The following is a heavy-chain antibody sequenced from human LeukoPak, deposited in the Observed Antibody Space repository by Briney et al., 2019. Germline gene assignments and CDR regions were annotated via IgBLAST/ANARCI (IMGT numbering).Heavy chain of an antibody. Sequence: SETLSLTCTVSGGSISSYYWSWIRQPPGKGLEWIGYIYYSGSTNYNPSLKNRVTISVDTSKNQFSLKLSSVTAADTAVYYCARGTTIAGTYWGQGTLVTVSS. D-gene: IGHD6-13*01. CDR2: IYYSGST. CDR1: GGSISSYY. CDR3: ARGTTIAGTY. V-gene: IGHV4-59*01. J-gene: IGHJ4*02.